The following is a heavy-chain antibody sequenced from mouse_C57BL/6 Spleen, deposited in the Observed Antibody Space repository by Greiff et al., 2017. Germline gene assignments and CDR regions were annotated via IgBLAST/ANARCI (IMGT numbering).Heavy chain of an antibody. J-gene: IGHJ1*03. CDR2: IYPGSGST. CDR3: ARAGSSYWYFDV. V-gene: IGHV1-55*01. CDR1: GYTFTSYW. Sequence: QVQLQQPGAELVKPGASVKMSCKASGYTFTSYWITWVKQRPGQGLEWIGDIYPGSGSTNYNEKFKSKATLTVDTSSSTAYMQLSSLTSEDSAVYYCARAGSSYWYFDVRGTGTTVTVAS. D-gene: IGHD6-1*01.